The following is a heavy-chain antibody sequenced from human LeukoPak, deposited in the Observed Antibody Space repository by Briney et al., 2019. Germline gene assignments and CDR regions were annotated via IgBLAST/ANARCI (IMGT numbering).Heavy chain of an antibody. CDR1: GYTFTSYY. CDR3: ATGSGRHLAAPY. V-gene: IGHV1-46*01. J-gene: IGHJ4*02. CDR2: INPSGGST. D-gene: IGHD3-10*01. Sequence: ASVTVSCKASGYTFTSYYMHWVRQAPGQGLEWMGIINPSGGSTSYAQKFQGRVTMTRDTSTSTVYMELSSLRSEDTAVYYCATGSGRHLAAPYWGQGTLVTVSS.